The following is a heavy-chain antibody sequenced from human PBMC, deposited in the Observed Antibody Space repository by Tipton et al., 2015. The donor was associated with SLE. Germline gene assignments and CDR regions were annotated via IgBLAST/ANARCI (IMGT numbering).Heavy chain of an antibody. V-gene: IGHV4-39*07. D-gene: IGHD5-12*01. J-gene: IGHJ4*02. CDR2: MFYSGTT. CDR1: GGSISSSSYY. Sequence: TLSLTCNVSGGSISSSSYYWGWIRQPPGKGLEWIGSMFYSGTTYYNPSLKSRFTISVDTSKNQFSLKLSSVTAADTAVYNCVRDRGSAHFDYWGQGALVTVSS. CDR3: VRDRGSAHFDY.